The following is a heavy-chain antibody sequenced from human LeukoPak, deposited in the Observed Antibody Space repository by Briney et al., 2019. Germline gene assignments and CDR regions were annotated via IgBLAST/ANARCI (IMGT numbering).Heavy chain of an antibody. J-gene: IGHJ5*02. CDR3: ARGGPSGSGSYYQTNWFDP. D-gene: IGHD3-10*01. Sequence: ASVKVSCTASGYTFTGYYIHWVRQAPGQGLEWMGWINPNIGGTNYAQKFQGRVTMTRDTSISTAYMELSRLTSDDTAVYYCARGGPSGSGSYYQTNWFDPWGQGTLVTVSS. CDR2: INPNIGGT. V-gene: IGHV1-2*02. CDR1: GYTFTGYY.